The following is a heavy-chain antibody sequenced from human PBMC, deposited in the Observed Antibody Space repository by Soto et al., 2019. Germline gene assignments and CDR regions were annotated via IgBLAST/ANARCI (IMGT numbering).Heavy chain of an antibody. CDR2: LSSSSSYI. Sequence: GSLRLSCAASGFTFSSYSMNWVRQAPGKGLEWVSSLSSSSSYIYYADSVKGRFTISRDNAKNSLYLQMNSLRAEDTDVYYCARGAHSKTPEFDYWGQGTLVTVPS. V-gene: IGHV3-21*01. CDR1: GFTFSSYS. J-gene: IGHJ4*02. CDR3: ARGAHSKTPEFDY.